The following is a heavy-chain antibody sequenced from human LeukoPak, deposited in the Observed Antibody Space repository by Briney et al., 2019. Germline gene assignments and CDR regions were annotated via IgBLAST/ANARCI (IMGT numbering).Heavy chain of an antibody. CDR2: IYYSGST. J-gene: IGHJ6*02. Sequence: PSETLSLTCTVSGGSISSYYWSWIRRPPGKGLEWIGYIYYSGSTNYNPSLKSRVPISVDTSKNQFSLKLSSVTAADTAVYYCARVISRATNLYGMDVWGQGTTVTVSS. CDR3: ARVISRATNLYGMDV. V-gene: IGHV4-59*01. CDR1: GGSISSYY.